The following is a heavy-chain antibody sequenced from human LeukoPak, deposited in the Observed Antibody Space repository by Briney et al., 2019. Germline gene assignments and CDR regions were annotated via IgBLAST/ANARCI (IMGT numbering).Heavy chain of an antibody. CDR1: GGSISSHY. CDR2: IYYGGST. Sequence: PSETLSLTCTVSGGSISSHYWSWIRQPPEKGLEWIGYIYYGGSTNYSPALTSRVTISVDTSKNQFSLKLSSVTAADTAVYYCARHLGGSVVAGFPFDYWGQGTLVTVSS. D-gene: IGHD6-19*01. CDR3: ARHLGGSVVAGFPFDY. V-gene: IGHV4-59*08. J-gene: IGHJ4*02.